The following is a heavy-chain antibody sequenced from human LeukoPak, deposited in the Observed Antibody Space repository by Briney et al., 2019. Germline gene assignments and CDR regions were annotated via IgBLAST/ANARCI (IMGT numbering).Heavy chain of an antibody. Sequence: SVKVSCKASGGTFSSYAISWVRQAPGQGLEWMGRIIPILGIANYAQKFQGRVTITADKSTSTAHMELSSLRSEDTAVYYCARVGIAVAAPFDYWGQGTLVTVSS. CDR3: ARVGIAVAAPFDY. D-gene: IGHD6-19*01. V-gene: IGHV1-69*04. CDR1: GGTFSSYA. J-gene: IGHJ4*02. CDR2: IIPILGIA.